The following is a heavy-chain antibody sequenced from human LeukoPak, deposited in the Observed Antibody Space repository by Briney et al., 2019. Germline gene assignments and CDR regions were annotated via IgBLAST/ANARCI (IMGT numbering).Heavy chain of an antibody. CDR3: AREVVAGTEGAYYYGMDV. V-gene: IGHV1-18*01. CDR1: GYTFTSYG. D-gene: IGHD6-19*01. Sequence: ASVKVSCKASGYTFTSYGISWVRQAPGQGLEWMGWISAYNGNTNYAQKLQGRVTMTTDTSTSTAYMELRSLRSDDTAVYYCAREVVAGTEGAYYYGMDVWGQGTTVTVSS. CDR2: ISAYNGNT. J-gene: IGHJ6*02.